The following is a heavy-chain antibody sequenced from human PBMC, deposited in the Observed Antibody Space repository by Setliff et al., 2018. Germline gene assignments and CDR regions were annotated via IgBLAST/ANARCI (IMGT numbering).Heavy chain of an antibody. CDR1: GGSLSSGPHY. CDR2: IDSSGTT. D-gene: IGHD4-17*01. Sequence: KTSETLSLTCTVSGGSLSSGPHYWTWVRQPAGKGLEWIGHIDSSGTTNYSPSLRSRVTISSDTSKNQFSLQLTSVTATDTAVYYCARGKIFYVGDSHYFDIWGHGALVTVSS. J-gene: IGHJ4*01. CDR3: ARGKIFYVGDSHYFDI. V-gene: IGHV4-61*09.